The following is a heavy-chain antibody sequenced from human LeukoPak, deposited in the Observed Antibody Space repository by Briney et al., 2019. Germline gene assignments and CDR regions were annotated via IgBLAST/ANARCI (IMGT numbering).Heavy chain of an antibody. CDR2: INPNSGGT. J-gene: IGHJ5*02. CDR1: GYTFTGYY. V-gene: IGHV1-2*02. D-gene: IGHD3-16*01. CDR3: ARDEYVLTSFDP. Sequence: PWASVKVSCKASGYTFTGYYMHWVRQAPGQGLEWMGWINPNSGGTNYAQKFQGRVTMTRDTSISTAYMELSRLRSDDTAVYYCARDEYVLTSFDPWGQGTLVTVSS.